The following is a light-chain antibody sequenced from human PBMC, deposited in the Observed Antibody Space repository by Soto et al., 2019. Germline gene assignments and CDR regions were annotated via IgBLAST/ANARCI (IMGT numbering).Light chain of an antibody. Sequence: QSVLTQPPSASGTPGQRVTISCSGSSSNIGSNYVYWYQQLPGTAPKLLIYRNNQRPSGVPDRFSGSKSGTSASLAISGLRSEDEAYYYCAAWDDSLSADVVFGGGTKLTVL. J-gene: IGLJ2*01. CDR3: AAWDDSLSADVV. CDR1: SSNIGSNY. CDR2: RNN. V-gene: IGLV1-47*01.